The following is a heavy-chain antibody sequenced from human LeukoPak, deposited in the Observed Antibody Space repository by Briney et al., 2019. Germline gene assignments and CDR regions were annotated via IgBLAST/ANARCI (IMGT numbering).Heavy chain of an antibody. J-gene: IGHJ4*02. Sequence: GGSLRLSCAASGFTFSTYAMSWVRQAPGKGLEWVSGITAGAGDSTYYADSVKGRFTISRDNSQNTLYVQMDSLRAEGTAVYYCAKAHVAVPIRWAPYFDSWGQGTLVTVSS. V-gene: IGHV3-23*01. CDR3: AKAHVAVPIRWAPYFDS. CDR2: ITAGAGDST. CDR1: GFTFSTYA. D-gene: IGHD6-19*01.